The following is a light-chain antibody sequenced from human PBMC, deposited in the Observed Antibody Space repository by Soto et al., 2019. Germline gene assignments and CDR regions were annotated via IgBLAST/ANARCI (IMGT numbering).Light chain of an antibody. J-gene: IGKJ1*01. CDR2: DSS. Sequence: PGESDTLSCRASQSVSSHVVWYQQKPGQAPRLLISDSSTRATGIPARFSGSGSGTEFTLTISSLQSDDSAIYYCQQFGDWPSFGLGTKVDIK. CDR1: QSVSSH. CDR3: QQFGDWPS. V-gene: IGKV3-15*01.